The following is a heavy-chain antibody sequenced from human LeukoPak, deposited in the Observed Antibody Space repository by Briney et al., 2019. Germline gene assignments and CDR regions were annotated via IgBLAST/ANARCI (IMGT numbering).Heavy chain of an antibody. CDR3: ARTDEWRDYYDSDDAFDI. Sequence: GGSLRLSCAASGFTFSSYSKNWVRQAPGKGLEWVSSISSSSSYIYYADSVKGRFTISRDNAKNSLYLQMNSLRAEDTAVYYCARTDEWRDYYDSDDAFDIWGQGTMVTVSS. CDR2: ISSSSSYI. J-gene: IGHJ3*02. V-gene: IGHV3-21*01. D-gene: IGHD3-22*01. CDR1: GFTFSSYS.